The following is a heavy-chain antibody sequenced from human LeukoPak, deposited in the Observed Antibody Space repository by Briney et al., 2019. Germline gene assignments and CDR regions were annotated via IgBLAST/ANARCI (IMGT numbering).Heavy chain of an antibody. CDR3: TRGGVVGGRLAN. V-gene: IGHV3-7*01. D-gene: IGHD3-9*01. CDR2: IKQDGSEK. CDR1: GFTLSDYW. J-gene: IGHJ4*02. Sequence: PGRSVRLSCVASGFTLSDYWMSWVRQTPGKGLEWVANIKQDGSEKEYVESVKGRFTISRDNAKNSVYLEMSSLRVEDTAVYYCTRGGVVGGRLANWGQGTLVT.